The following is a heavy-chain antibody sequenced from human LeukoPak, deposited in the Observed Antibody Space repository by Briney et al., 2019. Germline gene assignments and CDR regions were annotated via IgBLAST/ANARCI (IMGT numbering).Heavy chain of an antibody. J-gene: IGHJ4*02. V-gene: IGHV3-9*01. Sequence: GGPLRLSCAASGFTFDDYAMHWVRQAPGKGLEWVSGISWNSGSIGYADSVKGRFTISRDNAKNSLYLQMNSLRAEDTALYYCAKDSDDYHGSGSRFDYWGQGTLVTVSS. CDR3: AKDSDDYHGSGSRFDY. CDR2: ISWNSGSI. CDR1: GFTFDDYA. D-gene: IGHD3-10*01.